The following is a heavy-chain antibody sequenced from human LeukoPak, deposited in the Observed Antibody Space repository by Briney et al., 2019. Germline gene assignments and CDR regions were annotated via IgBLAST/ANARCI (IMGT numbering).Heavy chain of an antibody. D-gene: IGHD3-9*01. CDR3: ARMERYYDILTGAMDV. Sequence: ASVKVSCKVFGYTFNSYGISWVRQAPGQGLEWMGWISAYNGNTNYAQKLQGRVTVTTDTSTSTAYMELRSLRSDDTAMYYCARMERYYDILTGAMDVWSRGTTVTVSS. CDR1: GYTFNSYG. V-gene: IGHV1-18*04. J-gene: IGHJ6*04. CDR2: ISAYNGNT.